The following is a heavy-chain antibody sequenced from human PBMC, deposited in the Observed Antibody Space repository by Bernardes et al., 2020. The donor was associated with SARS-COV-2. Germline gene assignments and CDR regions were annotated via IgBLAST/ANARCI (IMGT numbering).Heavy chain of an antibody. Sequence: QTLSLTFAISGDSVSSNSAVWHWIRQSPSRGLEWLGRTSYRSKWNYDYAVSVKSRITISPDTSKNQFFLKLSSVTAADTAVYYCARLGRGGGRRITIFGVVPEAFDIWGQGTMVTVSS. J-gene: IGHJ3*02. D-gene: IGHD3-3*01. CDR3: ARLGRGGGRRITIFGVVPEAFDI. CDR1: GDSVSSNSAV. CDR2: TSYRSKWNY. V-gene: IGHV6-1*01.